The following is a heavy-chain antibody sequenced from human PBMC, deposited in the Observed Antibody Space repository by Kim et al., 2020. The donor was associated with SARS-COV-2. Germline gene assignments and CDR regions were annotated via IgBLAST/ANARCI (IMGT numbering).Heavy chain of an antibody. J-gene: IGHJ5*02. Sequence: GGSLRLSCAASGFTFSSYWMSWVRQAPGKGLEWVPNIKQDGSEKYYVDSVKGRFTISRDNAKNSLYLYLQMNSLRAEDTAVYYCARAPGSGAWFDPWGQGTLVTVSS. V-gene: IGHV3-7*03. D-gene: IGHD1-26*01. CDR3: ARAPGSGAWFDP. CDR1: GFTFSSYW. CDR2: IKQDGSEK.